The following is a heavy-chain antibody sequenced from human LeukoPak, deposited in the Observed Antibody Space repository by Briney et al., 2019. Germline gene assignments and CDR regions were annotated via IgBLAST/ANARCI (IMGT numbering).Heavy chain of an antibody. V-gene: IGHV2-70*04. CDR3: ARMRLYYFDY. CDR1: GFSLSTSGMR. J-gene: IGHJ4*02. D-gene: IGHD3-16*01. CDR2: IDWDDDK. Sequence: SGPALVKPTQTLTLTCTFSGFSLSTSGMRGSWIRQPPGKALEWLARIDWDDDKFYSTSLKTRLTISKDTSKNQVVLTMTNMDPVDTATYYCARMRLYYFDYWGQGTLVTVSS.